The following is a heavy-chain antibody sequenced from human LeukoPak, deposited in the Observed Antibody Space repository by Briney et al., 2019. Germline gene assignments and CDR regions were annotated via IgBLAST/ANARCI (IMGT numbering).Heavy chain of an antibody. V-gene: IGHV4-30-2*03. CDR3: ARLNYYDSSGYYEELDY. Sequence: SQTLSLTCTVSGASISSGGYSWSWLRQPPGKGLEWIGFIYHSGSTYYNPSLKSRVTISVDTSKNQFSLKLSSVTAADTAVYYCARLNYYDSSGYYEELDYWGQGTLVTVSS. D-gene: IGHD3-22*01. CDR1: GASISSGGYS. J-gene: IGHJ4*02. CDR2: IYHSGST.